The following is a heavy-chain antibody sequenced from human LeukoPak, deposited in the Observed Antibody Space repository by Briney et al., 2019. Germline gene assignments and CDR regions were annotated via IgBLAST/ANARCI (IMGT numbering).Heavy chain of an antibody. V-gene: IGHV1-2*02. Sequence: ASVKVSCKASGYTFTGYYMHWVRQAPGQGLEWMGWINPNSGGTNYAQKFQGRVTMTRDTSISTAYMELSGLRSDDTAVYYCARDNGCSSTSCYFDYWGQGTLVTVSS. CDR1: GYTFTGYY. CDR3: ARDNGCSSTSCYFDY. D-gene: IGHD2-2*01. CDR2: INPNSGGT. J-gene: IGHJ4*02.